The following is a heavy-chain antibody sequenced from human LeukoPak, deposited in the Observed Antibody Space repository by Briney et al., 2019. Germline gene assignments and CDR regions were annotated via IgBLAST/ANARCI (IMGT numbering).Heavy chain of an antibody. D-gene: IGHD3-10*01. CDR1: GFSFGDHA. CDR3: ARGPILLWIHNGMDV. J-gene: IGHJ6*02. CDR2: IRSRAYGGTT. V-gene: IGHV3-49*04. Sequence: PGGSLRLSCTGYGFSFGDHAMSWVRQAPGEGLEWVGFIRSRAYGGTTEYAASVKGRFTISRDDSKGIAYLEMNSLETGDTALYYCARGPILLWIHNGMDVWGQGTTVIVSS.